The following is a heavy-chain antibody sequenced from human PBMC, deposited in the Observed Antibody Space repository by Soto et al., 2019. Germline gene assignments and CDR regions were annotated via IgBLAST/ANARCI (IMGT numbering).Heavy chain of an antibody. V-gene: IGHV4-30-4*01. CDR3: AKEKISTSCCNWFDP. CDR1: GDSIIGGDYY. D-gene: IGHD2-2*01. J-gene: IGHJ5*02. CDR2: IYYSGDT. Sequence: SETLCLTCTVAGDSIIGGDYYWSWIRQTPGKGLEWIGYIYYSGDTNYNPSLKSRVIISVDTSKNQFSLKLSSVTAADTAVYYCAKEKISTSCCNWFDPWGQGTLVTVSS.